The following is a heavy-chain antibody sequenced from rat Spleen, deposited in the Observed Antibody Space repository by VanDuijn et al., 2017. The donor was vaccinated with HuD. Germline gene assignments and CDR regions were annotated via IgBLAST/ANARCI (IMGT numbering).Heavy chain of an antibody. CDR1: GFTFSNAA. D-gene: IGHD1-12*03. J-gene: IGHJ2*01. V-gene: IGHV5-17*01. Sequence: EVQVVESGGGLVQPKESLKISCAASGFTFSNAAMYWVRQAPKKGLEWVATIFYDDGSTYYRDSVKGRFTISRDNAKSTLYLQIDSLRSEDTATYYCARHYYYDGYYHDYWGQGVMVTVSS. CDR2: IFYDDGST. CDR3: ARHYYYDGYYHDY.